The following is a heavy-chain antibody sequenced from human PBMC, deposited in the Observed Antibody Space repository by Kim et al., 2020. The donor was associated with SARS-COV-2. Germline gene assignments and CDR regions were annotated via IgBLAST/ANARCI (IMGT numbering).Heavy chain of an antibody. J-gene: IGHJ5*02. CDR1: GYTFTGYY. CDR2: INPNSGGT. D-gene: IGHD3-22*01. V-gene: IGHV1-2*02. CDR3: ARSYYDSSGYYPPGWFDP. Sequence: ASVKVSCKASGYTFTGYYMHWVRQAPGQGLEWMGWINPNSGGTNYAQKFQGRVTMTRDTSISTAYMELSRLRSDDTAVYYCARSYYDSSGYYPPGWFDPWGQGTLVTVSS.